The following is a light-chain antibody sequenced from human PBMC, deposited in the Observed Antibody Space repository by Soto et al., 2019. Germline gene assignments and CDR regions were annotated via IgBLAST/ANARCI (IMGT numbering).Light chain of an antibody. CDR1: SSDVGGSEF. Sequence: QSALTQPRSVSGSPVQSVTISCNGSSSDVGGSEFVSWYQQHTVKAPKLVIYDVTKRPSGVPDRFSGSKSGNTASLTISGLQAEDEADYYCCSYAGNSLWVFGGGTKLTVL. J-gene: IGLJ3*02. V-gene: IGLV2-11*01. CDR2: DVT. CDR3: CSYAGNSLWV.